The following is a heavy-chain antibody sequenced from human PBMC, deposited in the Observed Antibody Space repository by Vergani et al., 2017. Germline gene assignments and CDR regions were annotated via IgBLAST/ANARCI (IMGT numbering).Heavy chain of an antibody. Sequence: QAQLGQSDSEVKKPGASVKVSCKASGYTFTSYGISWVRQAPGQGLEWMGWISAYNGNTNYAQKLQGRVTMTTDTSTITAYMELRSLGSDDTAVYYCARGGVVVPAASVDYWGQGTLVTVSS. CDR3: ARGGVVVPAASVDY. J-gene: IGHJ4*02. V-gene: IGHV1-18*01. CDR1: GYTFTSYG. D-gene: IGHD2-2*01. CDR2: ISAYNGNT.